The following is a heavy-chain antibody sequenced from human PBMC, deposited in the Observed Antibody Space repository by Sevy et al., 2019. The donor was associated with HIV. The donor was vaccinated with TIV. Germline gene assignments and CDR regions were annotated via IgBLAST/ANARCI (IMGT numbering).Heavy chain of an antibody. J-gene: IGHJ6*02. CDR3: AREDSDDNSAYYYFYYGMDV. V-gene: IGHV1-2*06. CDR2: IHPKRGPT. Sequence: ASVKVSCKASGYTFTAYYIHWLRQAPGQGLEWMGRIHPKRGPTNYAQKFQGRVTMTKDTSISTSFMELTSLRSDDTAVYYCAREDSDDNSAYYYFYYGMDVWGQGTTVTVSS. D-gene: IGHD6-19*01. CDR1: GYTFTAYY.